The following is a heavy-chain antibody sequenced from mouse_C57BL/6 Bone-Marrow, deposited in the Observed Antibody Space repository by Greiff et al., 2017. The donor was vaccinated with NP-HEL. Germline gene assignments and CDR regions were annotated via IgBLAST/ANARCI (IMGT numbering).Heavy chain of an antibody. CDR3: AKRNWDSDY. V-gene: IGHV1-54*01. J-gene: IGHJ2*01. D-gene: IGHD4-1*01. CDR2: INPGSGGT. CDR1: GYAFTNYL. Sequence: VQLQQSGAELVRPGTSVKVSCKASGYAFTNYLIEWVKQRPGQGLEWIGVINPGSGGTNYNEKFKGKATLTADKSSSTAYMQLSSLTSKDSAVYFCAKRNWDSDYWGQGTTLTVSS.